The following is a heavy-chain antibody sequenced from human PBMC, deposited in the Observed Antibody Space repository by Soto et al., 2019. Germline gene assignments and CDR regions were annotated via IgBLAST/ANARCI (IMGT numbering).Heavy chain of an antibody. CDR1: GYTFTDYY. CDR3: ARASVSIAAA. J-gene: IGHJ4*02. CDR2: INPTNSGT. V-gene: IGHV1-2*02. D-gene: IGHD6-13*01. Sequence: GASVKVSCKASGYTFTDYYIHWVRQAPGQGLQWLGWINPTNSGTRYARSFQGRVTITRDTSASTAYMELSSLRSEDTAVYYCARASVSIAAAWGQGTLVTVSS.